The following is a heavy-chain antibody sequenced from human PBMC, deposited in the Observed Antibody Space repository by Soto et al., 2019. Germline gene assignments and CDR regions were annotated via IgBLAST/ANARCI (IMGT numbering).Heavy chain of an antibody. J-gene: IGHJ4*02. CDR1: EFTFSSYA. Sequence: QVQLVESGGGVVQPGRSLRLSCAASEFTFSSYAMHWVRQAPGKGLEWVAVISYDGSNKYYADSVKGRFTISRDNSKNTLYLQMNSLRAEDTAVYYCARLYSSGWDRGGDYWGQGTLVTVSS. D-gene: IGHD6-19*01. V-gene: IGHV3-30-3*01. CDR2: ISYDGSNK. CDR3: ARLYSSGWDRGGDY.